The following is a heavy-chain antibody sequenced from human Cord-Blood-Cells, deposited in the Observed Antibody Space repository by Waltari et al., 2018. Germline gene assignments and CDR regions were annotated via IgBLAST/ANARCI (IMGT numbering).Heavy chain of an antibody. J-gene: IGHJ4*02. CDR2: ISPILGIA. CDR3: ASPRYCSGGSCYYFDY. V-gene: IGHV1-69*02. Sequence: QVQLVQSGAEVKKPGSSVKVSCKASGGTFSSYTISWVRQAPGQGLEWMGRISPILGIANYAQKFQGRVTITADKSTSTAYMELSSLRSEDTAVYYCASPRYCSGGSCYYFDYWGQGTLVTVSS. D-gene: IGHD2-15*01. CDR1: GGTFSSYT.